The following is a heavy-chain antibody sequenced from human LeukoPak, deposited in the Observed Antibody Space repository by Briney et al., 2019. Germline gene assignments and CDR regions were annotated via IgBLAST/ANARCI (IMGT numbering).Heavy chain of an antibody. D-gene: IGHD5-18*01. J-gene: IGHJ3*02. CDR1: GGSISSGSYY. Sequence: PSQTLSLTCTVSGGSISSGSYYWSWIRQPAGKGLEWIGRIYTSGSTNYNPSLKSRVTISVDTSKNQFSLKLSSVTAADTAVYYCARDANTAMAYPDAFDIWGQGTMVTVSP. V-gene: IGHV4-61*02. CDR3: ARDANTAMAYPDAFDI. CDR2: IYTSGST.